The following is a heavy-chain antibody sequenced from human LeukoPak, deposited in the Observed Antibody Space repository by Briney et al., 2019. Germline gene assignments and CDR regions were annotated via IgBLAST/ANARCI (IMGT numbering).Heavy chain of an antibody. CDR2: ISYDGSNK. D-gene: IGHD6-19*01. CDR1: GFTFSSYG. J-gene: IGHJ4*02. V-gene: IGHV3-30*19. CDR3: ARDVHMYSSGWFPFDY. Sequence: GGSLRLSCAASGFTFSSYGMHWVRQAPGKGLEWVAVISYDGSNKYYADSVKGRFTISRDNSKNMLYLQMNSLRAEDTAVYYCARDVHMYSSGWFPFDYWGQGTLVTVSS.